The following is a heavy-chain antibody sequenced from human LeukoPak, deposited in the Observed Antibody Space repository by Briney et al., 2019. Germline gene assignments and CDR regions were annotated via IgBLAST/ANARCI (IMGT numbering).Heavy chain of an antibody. CDR2: IVGSGDST. J-gene: IGHJ4*02. D-gene: IGHD6-19*01. Sequence: GGSLRLSCAASGFTFNNYAMSWVRQAPGKGLEWVSGIVGSGDSTYYADPVKGRFTISRDNSKNTLYLQMNSLRAEDTAVYYCAKVHSSGWLFDYWGQGTLVTVSS. V-gene: IGHV3-23*01. CDR3: AKVHSSGWLFDY. CDR1: GFTFNNYA.